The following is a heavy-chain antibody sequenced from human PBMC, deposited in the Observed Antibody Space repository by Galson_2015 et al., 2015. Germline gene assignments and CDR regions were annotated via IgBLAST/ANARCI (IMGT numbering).Heavy chain of an antibody. D-gene: IGHD2-21*02. J-gene: IGHJ4*02. V-gene: IGHV3-23*01. CDR3: AKGRSADCDGDCSSRIRDC. CDR1: ALTFSSYA. Sequence: SLRLSCAASALTFSSYAMSWVRQAPGRGPEWVSIISGSGADTLYADSVKGRFTISRDNSKNTLYLQMNSLRVEDTALYYCAKGRSADCDGDCSSRIRDCWGQGTLVTVS. CDR2: ISGSGADT.